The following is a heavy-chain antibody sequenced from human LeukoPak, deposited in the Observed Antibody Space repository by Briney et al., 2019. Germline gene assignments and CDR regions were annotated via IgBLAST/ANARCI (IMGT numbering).Heavy chain of an antibody. CDR2: MNPNSGNT. D-gene: IGHD6-6*01. CDR3: ARVTGSYNGFDP. J-gene: IGHJ5*02. Sequence: ASVKVSCKASGYTFTSYDINWVRQATGQGLEWMGWMNPNSGNTGYAQKFQGRVTITRNTSISTAYMELSSLRSEDTAVYYCARVTGSYNGFDPWGQGTLVTVSS. CDR1: GYTFTSYD. V-gene: IGHV1-8*03.